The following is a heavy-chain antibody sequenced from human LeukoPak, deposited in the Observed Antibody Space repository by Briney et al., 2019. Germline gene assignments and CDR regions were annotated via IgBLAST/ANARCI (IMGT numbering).Heavy chain of an antibody. Sequence: GGSLRLSCAASGFSFSSYAMHWVRQAPGKGLEWVGRIKSKTDGGATDYAAPVKGRFTISRDDSKNTLYLQMNSLKTEDTAVYYCTTDPRGYSGYDHLGLFDYWGQGTLVTVSS. CDR2: IKSKTDGGAT. J-gene: IGHJ4*02. D-gene: IGHD5-12*01. CDR1: GFSFSSYA. CDR3: TTDPRGYSGYDHLGLFDY. V-gene: IGHV3-15*01.